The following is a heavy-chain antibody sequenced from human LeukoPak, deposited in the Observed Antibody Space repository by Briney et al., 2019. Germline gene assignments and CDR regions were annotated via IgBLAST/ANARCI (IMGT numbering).Heavy chain of an antibody. Sequence: GESLTISCQGSGYKFTTYWIGWVRQMPGKGLEWMGIVYPSDSDTRYSPSFQGQVTISADKSISTAYLQWSSLKASDTAMYYCVRLPAGGLLNWFDPWGQETLVTVSS. V-gene: IGHV5-51*01. CDR3: VRLPAGGLLNWFDP. D-gene: IGHD2-15*01. J-gene: IGHJ5*02. CDR1: GYKFTTYW. CDR2: VYPSDSDT.